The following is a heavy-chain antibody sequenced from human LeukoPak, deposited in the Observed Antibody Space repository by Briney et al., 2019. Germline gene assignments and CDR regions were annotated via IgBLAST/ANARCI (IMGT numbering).Heavy chain of an antibody. CDR3: VRAGTTLLLDY. Sequence: ASVKVSCKASGYPFTRYGIIRVRQAPGHGLQWMGWISAHNGKTNYAQNLQGQVTMTTETCTNPVYLELRSVTSDHTLLYYCVRAGTTLLLDYWGQGTLVTVSS. CDR1: GYPFTRYG. V-gene: IGHV1-18*01. J-gene: IGHJ4*02. D-gene: IGHD4-11*01. CDR2: ISAHNGKT.